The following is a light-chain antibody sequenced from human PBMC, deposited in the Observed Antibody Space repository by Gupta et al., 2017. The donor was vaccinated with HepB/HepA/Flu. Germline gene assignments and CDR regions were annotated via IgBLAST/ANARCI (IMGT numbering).Light chain of an antibody. V-gene: IGKV1-5*03. J-gene: IGKJ2*01. CDR1: QSITTW. CDR2: KAS. CDR3: QQYGSYYT. Sequence: DIQMTQSPPSLSASVGDRVTITCRASQSITTWLAWYQQSPGEPPKLLIHKASTLESGVPSRFSGSGSGTEFNLTISSVQPDDFATYYCQQYGSYYTFGQGTRLEIK.